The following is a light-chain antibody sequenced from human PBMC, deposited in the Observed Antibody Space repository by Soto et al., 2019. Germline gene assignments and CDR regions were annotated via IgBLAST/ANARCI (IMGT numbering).Light chain of an antibody. CDR3: QQTINSPQT. CDR1: QSVSTN. V-gene: IGKV3-15*01. J-gene: IGKJ2*01. Sequence: DILMTQSPATLSASRGETATLSCRASQSVSTNLTWYQQKPGKAPRLLIYGASTLPTGIPTRFSGSGSGTDFTLTISTLQSEDFAAYYCQQTINSPQTFGQGTKVEIK. CDR2: GAS.